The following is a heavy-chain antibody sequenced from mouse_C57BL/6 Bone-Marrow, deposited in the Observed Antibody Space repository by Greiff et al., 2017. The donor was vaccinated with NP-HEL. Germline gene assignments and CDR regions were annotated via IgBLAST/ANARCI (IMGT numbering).Heavy chain of an antibody. CDR1: GYTFTSYG. CDR3: ASEENGGWCAY. V-gene: IGHV1-81*01. J-gene: IGHJ3*01. Sequence: VQLQQSGAELARPGASVKLSCKASGYTFTSYGISWVKQRPGQGLEWIGEIYPRSGNTYYNEKFKGKATLTADKSSSTAYMELRSLTSEDAAVYFCASEENGGWCAYWGQGTLVTVSA. CDR2: IYPRSGNT.